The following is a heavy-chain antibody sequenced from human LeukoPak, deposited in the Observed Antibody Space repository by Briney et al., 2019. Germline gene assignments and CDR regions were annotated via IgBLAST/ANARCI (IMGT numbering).Heavy chain of an antibody. Sequence: GASVKVSCKASGGTFISYVISWGRQAPGQGLEWMGGITPILGTANYAQKFQGRVTMTTDTSTSTAYMELRSLRSDDTAVYYCAREDTRITIFGVVIRGPQGSDYWGQGTLVTVSS. CDR3: AREDTRITIFGVVIRGPQGSDY. J-gene: IGHJ4*02. CDR2: ITPILGTA. V-gene: IGHV1-69*10. D-gene: IGHD3-3*01. CDR1: GGTFISYV.